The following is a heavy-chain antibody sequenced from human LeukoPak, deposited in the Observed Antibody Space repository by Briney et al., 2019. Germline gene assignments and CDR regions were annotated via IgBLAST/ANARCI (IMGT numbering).Heavy chain of an antibody. D-gene: IGHD5-18*01. J-gene: IGHJ4*02. CDR1: GFTFSSYG. CDR3: AKDSEHSYGDY. V-gene: IGHV3-30*18. Sequence: GGSLRLSCAASGFTFSSYGMHWVRQAPDKGLEWVATISYDGKNEYYADSVRGRFTVSRDNSKNTLYLQMNSLRAEDAAVYYCAKDSEHSYGDYWGQGTLATVSS. CDR2: ISYDGKNE.